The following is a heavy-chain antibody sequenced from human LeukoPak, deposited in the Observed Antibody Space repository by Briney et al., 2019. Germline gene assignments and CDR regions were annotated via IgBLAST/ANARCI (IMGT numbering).Heavy chain of an antibody. CDR3: ARKSTGPDY. CDR2: ISGSGGST. Sequence: PGGSLRLSCAASGFTFSSYAMSWVRQAPGKGLEWVSAISGSGGSTYSADSVKGRFTISRDNSKNTLYLQMNSLRVDDTAVYYCARKSTGPDYWDQGTLVTVSS. J-gene: IGHJ4*02. CDR1: GFTFSSYA. V-gene: IGHV3-23*01.